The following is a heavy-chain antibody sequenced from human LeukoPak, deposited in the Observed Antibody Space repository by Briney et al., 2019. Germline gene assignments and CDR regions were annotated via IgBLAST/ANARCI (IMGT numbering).Heavy chain of an antibody. Sequence: PGGSLRLSCAASGFTFSSHGMNWVRQAPGKGLEWVSAISGSGGSTYYADSVKGRFTISRDNSKNTLYLQMNSLRAEDTAVYYCAKDLPPGYCSGGSCYYFDYWGQGTLVTVSS. D-gene: IGHD2-15*01. J-gene: IGHJ4*02. V-gene: IGHV3-23*01. CDR2: ISGSGGST. CDR1: GFTFSSHG. CDR3: AKDLPPGYCSGGSCYYFDY.